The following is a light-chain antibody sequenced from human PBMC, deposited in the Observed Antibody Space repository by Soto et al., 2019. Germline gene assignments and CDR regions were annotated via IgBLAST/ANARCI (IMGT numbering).Light chain of an antibody. J-gene: IGLJ1*01. CDR2: LNSDGSH. Sequence: QSVLTQSPSASASLGASVKLTCTLSSGHSSYAIAWHQQQPEKGPRYLMKLNSDGSHSKGDGIPDRFSGSSSGAERYLTISSLQSEDEGDYYCQTWGTGIRVFGTGTKLTVL. CDR1: SGHSSYA. CDR3: QTWGTGIRV. V-gene: IGLV4-69*01.